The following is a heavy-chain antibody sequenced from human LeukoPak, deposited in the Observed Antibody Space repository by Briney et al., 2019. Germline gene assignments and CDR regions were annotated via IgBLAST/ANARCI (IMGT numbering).Heavy chain of an antibody. Sequence: PSETLSLTCTVSGGSVSSSSSYYWVWIRQPPGKGLEWIGSISYSGGTYSSPSLESRVTISVDTSKNQFSLNLSSVTAADTAVYYCAGLDDPGLQLKYYFDYWGRGTLVTVSS. V-gene: IGHV4-39*01. J-gene: IGHJ4*02. D-gene: IGHD1-1*01. CDR3: AGLDDPGLQLKYYFDY. CDR2: ISYSGGT. CDR1: GGSVSSSSSYY.